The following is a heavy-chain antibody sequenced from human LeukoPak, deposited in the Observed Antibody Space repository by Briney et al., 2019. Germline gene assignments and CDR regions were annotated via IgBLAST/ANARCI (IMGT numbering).Heavy chain of an antibody. J-gene: IGHJ4*02. CDR2: IKQDGSER. CDR3: ARENYFDY. CDR1: GFTISDHY. Sequence: PGGSLRLSCAASGFTISDHYMDWVRQAPGKGLEWVANIKQDGSERYYVDSVKGRFTIPRDNAKNSLYLQMNSLRAEDTAVYYCARENYFDYWGQGTLVTVSS. V-gene: IGHV3-7*01.